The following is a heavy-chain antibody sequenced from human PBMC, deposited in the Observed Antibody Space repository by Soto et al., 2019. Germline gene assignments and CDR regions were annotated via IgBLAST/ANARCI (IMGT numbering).Heavy chain of an antibody. J-gene: IGHJ4*02. CDR3: ARSDGRY. CDR2: IYYSGST. Sequence: QVQLQESGPGLVKPSETLSLTCTVSGGSISTYYWSWIRQPPGKGLEWIGYIYYSGSTNYNPSLQSRVTISVDTSKNQSSLKLSSVTAADTAVYYCARSDGRYWGQGTMVTVSS. V-gene: IGHV4-59*01. CDR1: GGSISTYY.